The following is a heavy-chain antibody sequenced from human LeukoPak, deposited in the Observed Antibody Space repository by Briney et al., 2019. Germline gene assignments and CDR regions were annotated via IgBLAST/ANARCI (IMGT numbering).Heavy chain of an antibody. V-gene: IGHV4-61*01. Sequence: PSETLSLTCTVSGGSVSSGSYYWSWIRQPPGKGLEWIGYIYYSGSTNYNPSLKSRVTISVDTSKNQFSLKLSSGTAADTAVYYCARDGDYWGQGTLVTVSS. CDR2: IYYSGST. CDR3: ARDGDY. J-gene: IGHJ4*02. CDR1: GGSVSSGSYY.